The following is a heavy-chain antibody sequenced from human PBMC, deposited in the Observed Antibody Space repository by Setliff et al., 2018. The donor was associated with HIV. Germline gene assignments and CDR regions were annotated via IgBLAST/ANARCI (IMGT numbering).Heavy chain of an antibody. J-gene: IGHJ4*02. D-gene: IGHD3-22*01. CDR1: GYTFTGYY. CDR3: ARQSSYDYDSSGYFDY. V-gene: IGHV1-2*02. CDR2: INPNNGGT. Sequence: ASVKVSCKASGYTFTGYYMHWVRQAPGQGLEWMGWINPNNGGTNYAQKFQGRVTMTRDTSISTAYMELSRLRSDDTAVYYCARQSSYDYDSSGYFDYWGQGTLVTVSS.